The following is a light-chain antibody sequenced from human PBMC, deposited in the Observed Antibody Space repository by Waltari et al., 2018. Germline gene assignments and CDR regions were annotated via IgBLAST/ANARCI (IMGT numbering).Light chain of an antibody. J-gene: IGKJ1*01. CDR3: QQYGSPPRT. CDR1: QAISNSY. V-gene: IGKV3-20*01. CDR2: NST. Sequence: EIVLTQSPGTLSFSPGERATLSCRASQAISNSYLAWYQQKPGQAPRLLNYNSTLRGTGIPDKISGSGSGTDFTLTISRLEPEDFAVYYCQQYGSPPRTFGQGTKVEIK.